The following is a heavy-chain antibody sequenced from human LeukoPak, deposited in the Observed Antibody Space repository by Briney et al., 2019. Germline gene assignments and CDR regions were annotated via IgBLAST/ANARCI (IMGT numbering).Heavy chain of an antibody. Sequence: GSLRLSCAASGFTFSSYWMSWVRQAPGKGLEWVANIKQDGSEKYYVDSVKGRFTISRDNAKNSLYLQMNSLRAEDTAVYYCASEGIVEAFDYWGQGTLVTVSS. D-gene: IGHD3-22*01. CDR3: ASEGIVEAFDY. CDR1: GFTFSSYW. V-gene: IGHV3-7*01. J-gene: IGHJ4*02. CDR2: IKQDGSEK.